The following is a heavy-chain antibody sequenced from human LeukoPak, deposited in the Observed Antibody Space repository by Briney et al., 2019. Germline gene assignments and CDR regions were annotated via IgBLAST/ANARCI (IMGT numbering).Heavy chain of an antibody. V-gene: IGHV3-30*02. D-gene: IGHD1-20*01. CDR3: AKIGPITSDY. J-gene: IGHJ4*02. CDR2: IRYDGSNK. CDR1: GFTFSSYG. Sequence: GGSLRLSCAASGFTFSSYGMHWVRQAPGKGLEWVAFIRYDGSNKYYADSVKGRFTISRDNSKNTPYLQMNSLRAEDTAVYYCAKIGPITSDYWGQGTLVTVSS.